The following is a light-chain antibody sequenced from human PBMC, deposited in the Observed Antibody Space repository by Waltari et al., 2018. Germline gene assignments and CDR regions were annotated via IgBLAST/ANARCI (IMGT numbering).Light chain of an antibody. J-gene: IGKJ1*01. CDR1: QSVSSN. Sequence: ETVMTQSPATLSVSPGERATLSCRASQSVSSNLAWYQQKPGQAPRLLIYGASTRTTGIPARFRVGGCGKEFTLTNGSLQSDDFAVYYCKQYDKWYPRTFGQGTKVEFK. CDR2: GAS. CDR3: KQYDKWYPRT. V-gene: IGKV3-15*01.